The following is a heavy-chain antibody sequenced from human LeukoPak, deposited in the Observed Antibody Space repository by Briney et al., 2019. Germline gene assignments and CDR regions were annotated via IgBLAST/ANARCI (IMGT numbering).Heavy chain of an antibody. V-gene: IGHV3-23*01. CDR2: ISDNGSST. Sequence: PGGSLRLSCAVSGFTFSSYGMSWVRQAPGKGLEWVSVISDNGSSTNYADSVKGRFTVSRDNSKNTLYLQMNSLRAEDTAVYFCAKVGARWLHDYWGQGTLVTVSS. CDR3: AKVGARWLHDY. J-gene: IGHJ4*02. D-gene: IGHD5-24*01. CDR1: GFTFSSYG.